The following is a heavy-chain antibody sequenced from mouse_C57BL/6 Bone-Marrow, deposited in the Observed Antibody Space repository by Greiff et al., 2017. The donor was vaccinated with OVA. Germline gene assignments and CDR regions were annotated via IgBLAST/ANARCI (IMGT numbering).Heavy chain of an antibody. V-gene: IGHV3-6*01. Sequence: DVQLQESGPGLVKPSQSLSLTCSVTGYSITSGYYWNWIRQFPGNKLEWMGYISYDGSNNYNPSLKNRISITRDTSKNQFFLKLNSVTTEDTATYYCAIDSWFAYWGQGTLVTVSA. CDR2: ISYDGSN. CDR3: AIDSWFAY. CDR1: GYSITSGYY. J-gene: IGHJ3*01.